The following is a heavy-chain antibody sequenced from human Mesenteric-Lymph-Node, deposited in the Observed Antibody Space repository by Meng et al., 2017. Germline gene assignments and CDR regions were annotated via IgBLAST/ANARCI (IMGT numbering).Heavy chain of an antibody. CDR3: ATVVVRPS. D-gene: IGHD3-22*01. CDR1: GGSISSSSYY. V-gene: IGHV4-39*07. CDR2: IYYSGST. J-gene: IGHJ5*02. Sequence: QLPLQGAGPGLVKPSDTLSPTCTVSGGSISSSSYYWGWIRQPPGKGLEWIGSIYYSGSTYYNPSLKSRVTISVDTSKNQFSLKLSSVTAADTAVYYCATVVVRPSWGQGTLVTVSS.